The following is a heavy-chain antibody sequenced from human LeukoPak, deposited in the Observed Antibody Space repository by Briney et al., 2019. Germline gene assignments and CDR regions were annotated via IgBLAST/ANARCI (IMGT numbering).Heavy chain of an antibody. CDR3: ARLDCSSTSCPRNWFDP. V-gene: IGHV1-18*01. D-gene: IGHD2-2*01. Sequence: GASVKVSCKASGYTFTSYGISWVRQAPGQGLEWMGWISAYNGNTNYAQKLQGRVTMTTDASTSTAYMELRSLRSDDTAVYYCARLDCSSTSCPRNWFDPWGQGTLVTVSS. J-gene: IGHJ5*02. CDR2: ISAYNGNT. CDR1: GYTFTSYG.